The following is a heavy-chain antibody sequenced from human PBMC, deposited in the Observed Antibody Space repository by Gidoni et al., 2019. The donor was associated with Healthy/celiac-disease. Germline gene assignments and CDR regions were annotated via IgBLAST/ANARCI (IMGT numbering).Heavy chain of an antibody. CDR2: IIPIFGTA. CDR1: GGTFSSYA. D-gene: IGHD2-2*01. CDR3: AREGYGSSTSCYDWGKPFDP. J-gene: IGHJ5*02. Sequence: QVQLVQSGAEVKKPGSSVKVSCTASGGTFSSYAISWVRQAPGPGLEWMGGIIPIFGTANYAQKFQGRVTITADESTSTAYMELSSLRSEDTAVYYCAREGYGSSTSCYDWGKPFDPWGQGTLVTVSS. V-gene: IGHV1-69*01.